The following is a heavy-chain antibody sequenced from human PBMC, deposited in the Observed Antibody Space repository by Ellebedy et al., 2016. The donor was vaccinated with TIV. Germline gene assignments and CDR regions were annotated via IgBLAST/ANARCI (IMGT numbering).Heavy chain of an antibody. CDR2: IYYSCNT. D-gene: IGHD6-19*01. CDR1: GGSISSYF. Sequence: MPGGSLRLSCTVSGGSISSYFWTWIRQPPGKGLEWIGDIYYSCNTYYNPSLKSRASMSVDTSNNHFSLRLNSVTAADTAVYYCVRGRGIAVAGTYEDTWFDPWGQGTLVTVSS. V-gene: IGHV4-59*01. J-gene: IGHJ5*02. CDR3: VRGRGIAVAGTYEDTWFDP.